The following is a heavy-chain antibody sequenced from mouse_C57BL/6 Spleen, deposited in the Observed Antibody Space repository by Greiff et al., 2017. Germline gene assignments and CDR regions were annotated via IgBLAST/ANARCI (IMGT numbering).Heavy chain of an antibody. V-gene: IGHV1-52*01. CDR2: IDPSDSET. CDR3: ASSGGYEGLAY. J-gene: IGHJ3*01. D-gene: IGHD2-2*01. Sequence: QVQLQQPGAELVRPGSSVKLSCKASGYTFTSYWMHWVKQRPIQGLEWIGNIDPSDSETNYNQKFKDKATLTVDKSSSTAYMQLSSLTSEDSAVYYGASSGGYEGLAYWGQGTLVTVSA. CDR1: GYTFTSYW.